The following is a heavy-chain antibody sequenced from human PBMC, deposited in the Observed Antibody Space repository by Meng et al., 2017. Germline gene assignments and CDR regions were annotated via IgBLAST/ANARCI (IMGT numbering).Heavy chain of an antibody. CDR2: IKQDGSEK. J-gene: IGHJ3*02. Sequence: GESLKISCAASGFTFSSYWMSWVRQAPGKGLEWVANIKQDGSEKYYVDSVKGRFTISRDNAKNSLYLQMNSLRAEDTAVYYCARVPAVDGYDAFDIWGQGTMVTVSS. CDR1: GFTFSSYW. CDR3: ARVPAVDGYDAFDI. D-gene: IGHD6-19*01. V-gene: IGHV3-7*01.